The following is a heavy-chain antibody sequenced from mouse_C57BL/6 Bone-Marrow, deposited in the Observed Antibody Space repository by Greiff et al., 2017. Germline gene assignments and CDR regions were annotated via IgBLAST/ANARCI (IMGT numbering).Heavy chain of an antibody. J-gene: IGHJ2*01. V-gene: IGHV1-7*01. CDR2: INPSSGYT. D-gene: IGHD1-1*01. CDR3: ARSPYGSIFDY. CDR1: GYTFTSYW. Sequence: VQLQESGAELAKPGASVKLSCKASGYTFTSYWMHWVKQRPGQGLEWIGYINPSSGYTKYNQKFKDKATLTADTSSSTAYMQLSSLTYEDSAVYYCARSPYGSIFDYWGQGTTLTVSS.